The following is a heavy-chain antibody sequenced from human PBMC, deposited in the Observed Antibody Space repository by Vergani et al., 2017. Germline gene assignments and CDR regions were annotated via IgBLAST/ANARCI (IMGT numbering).Heavy chain of an antibody. V-gene: IGHV3-23*01. CDR1: GFTFTTCA. J-gene: IGHJ3*02. Sequence: EVQLLESGGGLVQTGGSLRLSCAASGFTFTTCAMSWVRQAPGKGLEWVSAISGSGGSTYSADSVKGRFTISRDNSKNTLYLQMNSLRAEDTAVYYCASREYCSSTSCYGAFDIWGQGTMVTVSS. CDR3: ASREYCSSTSCYGAFDI. D-gene: IGHD2-2*01. CDR2: ISGSGGST.